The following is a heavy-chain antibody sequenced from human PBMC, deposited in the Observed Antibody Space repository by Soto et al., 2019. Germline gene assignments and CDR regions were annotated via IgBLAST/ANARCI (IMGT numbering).Heavy chain of an antibody. V-gene: IGHV1-69*13. Sequence: SVKVSCQASGGPFSRYSIRWGRQAPGQGLEWMGGIIPIFGTANYAQKFQGRVTITADESTSTAYMELSSLRSEDTAVYYCAIEYSSSPPYYPIGYWGQGTLVTVSS. D-gene: IGHD6-6*01. J-gene: IGHJ4*02. CDR2: IIPIFGTA. CDR1: GGPFSRYS. CDR3: AIEYSSSPPYYPIGY.